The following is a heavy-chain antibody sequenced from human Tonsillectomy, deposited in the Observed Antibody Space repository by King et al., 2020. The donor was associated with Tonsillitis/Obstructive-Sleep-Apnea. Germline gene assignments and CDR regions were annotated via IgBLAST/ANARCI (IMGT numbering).Heavy chain of an antibody. V-gene: IGHV3-53*01. CDR1: GFTVSSNY. CDR3: ASAGYSSSWSLFDY. J-gene: IGHJ4*02. CDR2: LYSGGST. D-gene: IGHD6-13*01. Sequence: VQLVESGGGLIQPGGSLRLSCAASGFTVSSNYMSWVRKAPGKGLEWVSVLYSGGSTYYADSVKGRFTISRDNSKNTLYLQMNSLRAEDTAVYYCASAGYSSSWSLFDYWGQGTLVTVSS.